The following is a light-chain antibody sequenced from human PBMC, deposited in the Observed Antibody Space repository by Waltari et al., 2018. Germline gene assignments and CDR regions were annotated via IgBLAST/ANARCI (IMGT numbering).Light chain of an antibody. CDR3: QQLNSYPT. CDR1: QRISSF. V-gene: IGKV1-9*01. CDR2: AAS. J-gene: IGKJ4*01. Sequence: DIQFTQPPSFLSASVGDRVTITCRASQRISSFLAWYQQNPGKAPKLLISAASTLQSGVPSRFSGSGSGTEFTLTISSLQPEDFASYYCQQLNSYPTFGGGTTVEIK.